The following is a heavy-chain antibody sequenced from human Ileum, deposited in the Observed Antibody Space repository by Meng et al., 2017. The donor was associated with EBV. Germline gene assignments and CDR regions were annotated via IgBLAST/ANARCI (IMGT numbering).Heavy chain of an antibody. CDR3: AKGRAGNWFDP. CDR2: ISGGADST. V-gene: IGHV3-23*01. J-gene: IGHJ5*02. Sequence: EVQLLGSGGGLVQPGGSLRLSCAASGFIFNNYAMSWVRQTPGKGLEWVSAISGGADSTYYVHSVEGRFTISRDNSKNTLYLQMNSLRAEDSAVYYCAKGRAGNWFDPWGQGTLVTVSS. CDR1: GFIFNNYA.